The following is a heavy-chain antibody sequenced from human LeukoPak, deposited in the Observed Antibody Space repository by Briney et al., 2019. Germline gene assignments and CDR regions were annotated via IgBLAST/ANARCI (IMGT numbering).Heavy chain of an antibody. D-gene: IGHD3-3*01. CDR2: ISLSSGGT. J-gene: IGHJ4*02. CDR3: ARGLTVLRFLEWLVFGY. Sequence: ASVKVSCKASGNTFTDYYMHWLRQAPGQGLEWMGWISLSSGGTYYTQKFQDRVTMTRDTSLSTAYMELSRLRSDDTAVYYCARGLTVLRFLEWLVFGYWGQGTLVTVSS. CDR1: GNTFTDYY. V-gene: IGHV1-2*02.